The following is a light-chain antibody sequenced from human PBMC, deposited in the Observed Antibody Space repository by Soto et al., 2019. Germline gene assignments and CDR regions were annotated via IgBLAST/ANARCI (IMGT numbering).Light chain of an antibody. J-gene: IGKJ2*01. Sequence: DLQMSQSPSSLSASVGDRVAITCRASRSITTHLNWYQQKPGKAPKLLIYVVSTLQTGVPSRFSGSGSGTDFTLTISSLQPEDFATYYCQQSYSTPYTFGQGTKLQIK. CDR3: QQSYSTPYT. V-gene: IGKV1-39*01. CDR2: VVS. CDR1: RSITTH.